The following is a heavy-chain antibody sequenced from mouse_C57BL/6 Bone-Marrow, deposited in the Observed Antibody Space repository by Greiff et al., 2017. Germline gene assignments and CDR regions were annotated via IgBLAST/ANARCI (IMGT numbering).Heavy chain of an antibody. J-gene: IGHJ2*01. CDR1: GFTFSSYA. V-gene: IGHV5-4*03. CDR3: VRGNY. Sequence: EVKLVESGGGLVKPGGSLKLSCAASGFTFSSYAMSWVRQTPEKRLEWVGTISHGGSYTYYPDNVKGRFTISRDNDKNSLNLQVGQLKSEDRAMEYCVRGNYWGQGTTLTVSS. CDR2: ISHGGSYT.